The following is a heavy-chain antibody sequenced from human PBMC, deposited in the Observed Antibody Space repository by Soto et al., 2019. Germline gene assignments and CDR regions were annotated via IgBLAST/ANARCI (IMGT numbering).Heavy chain of an antibody. CDR3: ARERDSSSPRDDFDY. Sequence: QVQLVQSGAEVKKPGASVKVSCKASGSTFTSYVISWVRQAPGQGLGWMGWISASKGNTNYAQKLQGRVTMTTDTSTSTAYMELRSLRSDDTAVYYCARERDSSSPRDDFDYWGQGTLVTVSS. CDR2: ISASKGNT. CDR1: GSTFTSYV. D-gene: IGHD6-13*01. J-gene: IGHJ4*02. V-gene: IGHV1-18*01.